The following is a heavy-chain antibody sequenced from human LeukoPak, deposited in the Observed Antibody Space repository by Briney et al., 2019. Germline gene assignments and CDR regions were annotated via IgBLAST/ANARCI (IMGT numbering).Heavy chain of an antibody. D-gene: IGHD6-13*01. CDR2: IYHSGST. CDR3: ARVGSSWPTDY. V-gene: IGHV4-59*08. CDR1: GGSISSYY. Sequence: SETLSLTCTVSGGSISSYYWSWIRQPPGKGLEWIGSIYHSGSTYYNPSLKSRVTISVDTSKNQFSLKLSSVTAADTAVYYCARVGSSWPTDYWGQGTLVTVSS. J-gene: IGHJ4*02.